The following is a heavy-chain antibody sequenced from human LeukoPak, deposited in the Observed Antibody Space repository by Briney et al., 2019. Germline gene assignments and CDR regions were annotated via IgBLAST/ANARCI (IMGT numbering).Heavy chain of an antibody. J-gene: IGHJ3*02. CDR1: GFTFSTYG. Sequence: GGSLRLTCAASGFTFSTYGMTWVRQAPGKGLEWVSAISGSAVSTFYADSVKGRFTISRDNSKNTLYLQMNSLRAEDTAVYYCARSRLSGINDAFDIWGQGTMVTVSS. D-gene: IGHD3-3*01. CDR2: ISGSAVST. CDR3: ARSRLSGINDAFDI. V-gene: IGHV3-23*01.